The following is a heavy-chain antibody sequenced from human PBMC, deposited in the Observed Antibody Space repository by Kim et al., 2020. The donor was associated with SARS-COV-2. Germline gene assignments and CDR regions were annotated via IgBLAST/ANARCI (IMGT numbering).Heavy chain of an antibody. J-gene: IGHJ4*02. V-gene: IGHV4-59*01. CDR1: GGSISSYY. Sequence: SETLSLTCTVSGGSISSYYWSWIRQPPGKGLEWIGYIYYSGSAYYNPSLKSRVTISVDTSKKQFSLKLSSVTAADTAVYYCARGGRYSGFWGQGTLVTVS. D-gene: IGHD1-20*01. CDR3: ARGGRYSGF. CDR2: IYYSGSA.